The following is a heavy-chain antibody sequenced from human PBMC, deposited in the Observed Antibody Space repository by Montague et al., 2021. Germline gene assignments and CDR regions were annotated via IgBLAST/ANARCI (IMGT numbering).Heavy chain of an antibody. CDR3: AREGVGDLLFSFDS. J-gene: IGHJ4*02. CDR2: TYYRSTWYT. D-gene: IGHD3-10*01. CDR1: GDSVSNNNAA. V-gene: IGHV6-1*01. Sequence: CPISGDSVSNNNAAWNWIRESPSRGLEWLGRTYYRSTWYTDYAVXVKGRIAINPDTSKNQFSLQLNSVTPEDTAVYYCAREGVGDLLFSFDSWGQGTLVTVSS.